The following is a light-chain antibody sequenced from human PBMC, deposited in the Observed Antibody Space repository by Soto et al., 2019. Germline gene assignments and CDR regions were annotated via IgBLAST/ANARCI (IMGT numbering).Light chain of an antibody. V-gene: IGKV3-11*01. CDR3: QQRSNWPGYT. CDR2: DAS. J-gene: IGKJ2*01. Sequence: EIVLTQSPATLSLSPGERATLSCRASQSVSSYLAWYQQKPGQAPRLLIYDASNRATGIPARFSGSGSRTDFTLTISSLEPEDFAVYYCQQRSNWPGYTFGQWTKLAIK. CDR1: QSVSSY.